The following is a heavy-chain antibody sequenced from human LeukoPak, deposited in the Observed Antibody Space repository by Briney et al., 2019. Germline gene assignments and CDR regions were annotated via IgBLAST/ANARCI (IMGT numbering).Heavy chain of an antibody. V-gene: IGHV1-24*01. Sequence: ASVKVSCKVSGYTLTELSMHWVRQAPGKGLEWMGGFDPEDGETIYAQKFQGRVTMTEDTSTDTAYMELSSLQSEDTAIYWCAREAFGSSRPSDYWGQGTLVTVSS. CDR3: AREAFGSSRPSDY. J-gene: IGHJ4*02. D-gene: IGHD6-13*01. CDR2: FDPEDGET. CDR1: GYTLTELS.